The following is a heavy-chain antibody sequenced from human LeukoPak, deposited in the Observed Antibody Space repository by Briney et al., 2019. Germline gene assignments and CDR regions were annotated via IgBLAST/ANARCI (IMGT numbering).Heavy chain of an antibody. CDR2: ITGSGGST. J-gene: IGHJ4*02. V-gene: IGHV3-23*01. D-gene: IGHD6-13*01. CDR1: GFTSSSYA. Sequence: PGGSLRLSCAASGFTSSSYAMSWVRQAPGKGLEWVSAITGSGGSTYYADSVKGRFTISRDNSKNTLYVQMNSLRAEDTAVYYCAKSGYSTKGDFDYWGQGTLVTVSS. CDR3: AKSGYSTKGDFDY.